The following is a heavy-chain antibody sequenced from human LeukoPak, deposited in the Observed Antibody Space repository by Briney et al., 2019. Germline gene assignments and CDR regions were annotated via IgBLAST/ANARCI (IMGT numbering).Heavy chain of an antibody. J-gene: IGHJ4*02. CDR2: ISYDESKK. Sequence: GGSLRLSCAASGFTFSSYGIHWVRQAPGKGLEWVTVISYDESKKYYADSVKGRFTISRDNAKNSLYLQMNSLRAEDTAVYYCARAGSSGWYGYWGQGTLVTVSS. D-gene: IGHD6-19*01. V-gene: IGHV3-30-3*01. CDR3: ARAGSSGWYGY. CDR1: GFTFSSYG.